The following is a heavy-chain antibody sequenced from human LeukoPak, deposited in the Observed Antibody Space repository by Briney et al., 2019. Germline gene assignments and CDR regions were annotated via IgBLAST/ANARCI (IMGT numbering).Heavy chain of an antibody. CDR2: IYYSGST. D-gene: IGHD6-13*01. CDR1: GGSISSSSYY. J-gene: IGHJ3*02. Sequence: PSETLSLTCTVSGGSISSSSYYWGWIRQPLGKGLEWIGSIYYSGSTYYNPSLKSRVTISVDTSKNQFSLKLSSVTAADTAVYYCASAGTIAFGAFDIWGQGTMVTVSS. CDR3: ASAGTIAFGAFDI. V-gene: IGHV4-39*01.